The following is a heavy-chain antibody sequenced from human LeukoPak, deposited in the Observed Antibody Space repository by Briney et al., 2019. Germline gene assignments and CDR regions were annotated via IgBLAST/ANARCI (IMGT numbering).Heavy chain of an antibody. CDR3: AREDIVVVPAAILVEEDYYYYGMDV. Sequence: RSGGSLRLSCAASGFTFSDYYMSWIRQAPGKGLEWVSYISSSGSTIYYADSVKGRFTISRDNAKNSLYLQMNSLRAEDTAVYYCAREDIVVVPAAILVEEDYYYYGMDVWGQGTTVTVSS. J-gene: IGHJ6*02. V-gene: IGHV3-11*01. D-gene: IGHD2-2*02. CDR1: GFTFSDYY. CDR2: ISSSGSTI.